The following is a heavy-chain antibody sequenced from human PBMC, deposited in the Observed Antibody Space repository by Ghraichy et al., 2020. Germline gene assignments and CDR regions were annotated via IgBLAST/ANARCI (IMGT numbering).Heavy chain of an antibody. D-gene: IGHD3-22*01. CDR1: GYTFTSYY. CDR2: INPSGGST. J-gene: IGHJ4*02. Sequence: ASVKVSCKASGYTFTSYYMHWVRQAPGQGLEWMGIINPSGGSTSYAQKFQGRVTMTRDTSTSTVYMELSSLRSEDTAVYYCARQILYYYDSSGEDFDYWGQGTLVTVSS. V-gene: IGHV1-46*01. CDR3: ARQILYYYDSSGEDFDY.